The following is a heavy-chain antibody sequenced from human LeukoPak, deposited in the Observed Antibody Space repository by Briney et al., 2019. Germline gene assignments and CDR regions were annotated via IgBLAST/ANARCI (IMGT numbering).Heavy chain of an antibody. CDR3: ARVGGRGLFLAY. CDR1: GFTFSSYA. CDR2: TSYDGSNK. Sequence: GGSLRLSCAASGFTFSSYAMHWVRQAPGKGLEWVAVTSYDGSNKYYADSVKGRFTISRDNSKNTLYLQMNSLRAEDTAVYYCARVGGRGLFLAYWGQGTPVTVSS. J-gene: IGHJ4*02. V-gene: IGHV3-30*01. D-gene: IGHD3-16*01.